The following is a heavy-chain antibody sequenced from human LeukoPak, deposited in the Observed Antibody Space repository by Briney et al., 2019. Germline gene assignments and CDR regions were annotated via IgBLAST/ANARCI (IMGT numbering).Heavy chain of an antibody. V-gene: IGHV4-34*01. CDR2: INHSGST. J-gene: IGHJ4*02. D-gene: IGHD2-2*01. CDR3: ARDDRGIVVVPAASVGSY. CDR1: GGSFSGYY. Sequence: SETLSLTCAVYGGSFSGYYWSWIRQPPGKGLEWIGEINHSGSTNYNPSLKSRVTISVDTSKNQFSLKLSSVTAADTAVYYCARDDRGIVVVPAASVGSYWGQGTLVTVSS.